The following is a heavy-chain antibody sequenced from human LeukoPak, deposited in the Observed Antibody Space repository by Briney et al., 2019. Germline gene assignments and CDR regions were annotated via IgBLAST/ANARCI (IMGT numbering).Heavy chain of an antibody. Sequence: GGSLTLSCEASGFTFSSHDMSWVRQAPGRGLEWVSGISDSGAYYADSVRGRFTISRDNSKNTLYLQMKSLRAEDTAVYYCAKAEYNYFYFDYWGQGALVTVSS. J-gene: IGHJ4*02. CDR3: AKAEYNYFYFDY. CDR1: GFTFSSHD. D-gene: IGHD5-24*01. V-gene: IGHV3-23*01. CDR2: ISDSGA.